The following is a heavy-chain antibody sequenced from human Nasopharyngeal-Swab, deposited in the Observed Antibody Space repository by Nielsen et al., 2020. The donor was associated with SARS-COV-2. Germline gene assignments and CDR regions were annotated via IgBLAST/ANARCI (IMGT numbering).Heavy chain of an antibody. D-gene: IGHD2-21*02. CDR1: GFTFSSYA. J-gene: IGHJ2*01. CDR3: ARGGLLELGFYWYFDL. Sequence: GGSLRLSCAASGFTFSSYAMHWVRQAPSKGLEWVAVISYDGSNKYYADSVKGRFTISRDNSKNTLYLQMNSLRAEDTAVYYCARGGLLELGFYWYFDLWGRGTLVTVSS. CDR2: ISYDGSNK. V-gene: IGHV3-30-3*01.